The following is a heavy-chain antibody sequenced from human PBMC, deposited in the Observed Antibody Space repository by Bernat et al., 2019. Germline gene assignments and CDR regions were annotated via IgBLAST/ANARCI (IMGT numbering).Heavy chain of an antibody. J-gene: IGHJ4*02. Sequence: EVQLVESGGVVVQPGGSLRLSCAASGFTFDDYAMHCVRQAPGKGLEWVSLISWDGGSTYYADSVKGRFTISRDNSKNSLYLQMNSLRAEDTALYYCAKDHGSGSYSRAIDYWGQGTLVTVSS. CDR1: GFTFDDYA. D-gene: IGHD3-10*01. CDR3: AKDHGSGSYSRAIDY. CDR2: ISWDGGST. V-gene: IGHV3-43D*04.